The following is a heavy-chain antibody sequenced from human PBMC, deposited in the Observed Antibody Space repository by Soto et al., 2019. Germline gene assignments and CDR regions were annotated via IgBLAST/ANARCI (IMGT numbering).Heavy chain of an antibody. D-gene: IGHD2-8*02. CDR2: ISAYNGNT. CDR3: ARDGGVRTRFHP. Sequence: QVQLVQSGAEVKKPGASVKVSCKASGYTFTSYGISWVRQAPGQGLEWMGWISAYNGNTNYAQKLQGRVTMTTDTPTRTAYMELRRLSSDDTAVYYCARDGGVRTRFHPWAQGTLATASS. J-gene: IGHJ5*02. V-gene: IGHV1-18*01. CDR1: GYTFTSYG.